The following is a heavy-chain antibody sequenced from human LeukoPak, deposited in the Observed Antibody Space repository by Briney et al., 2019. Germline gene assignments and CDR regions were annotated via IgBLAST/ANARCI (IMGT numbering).Heavy chain of an antibody. CDR3: AKDVWWGGVDDY. CDR1: GFTFSSDW. CDR2: INSDGSGT. Sequence: GGSLRLSCAASGFTFSSDWMHWVRQAPGKGLVWVSRINSDGSGTSYADSVKGRFTISRDNAKNTLYLQMNSLRAEDTAVYYCAKDVWWGGVDDYWGQGTLVTVSS. D-gene: IGHD2-21*01. V-gene: IGHV3-74*01. J-gene: IGHJ4*02.